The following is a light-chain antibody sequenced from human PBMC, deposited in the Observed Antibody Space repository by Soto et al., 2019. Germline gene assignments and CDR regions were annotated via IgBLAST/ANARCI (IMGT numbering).Light chain of an antibody. Sequence: DIQMTQSPSTLSASVGDRVTITCRASQSISSWLAWYQQKPGKAPKLLIYDASSLESGVPSRFSGSGSGTEFPLTISSLQPDDFATYYCQQYNSYLWKFGQGTKVEIK. J-gene: IGKJ1*01. V-gene: IGKV1-5*01. CDR3: QQYNSYLWK. CDR2: DAS. CDR1: QSISSW.